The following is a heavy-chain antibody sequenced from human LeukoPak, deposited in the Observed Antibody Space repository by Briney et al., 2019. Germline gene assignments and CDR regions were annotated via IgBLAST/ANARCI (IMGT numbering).Heavy chain of an antibody. CDR1: GFTFSSYA. V-gene: IGHV3-23*01. J-gene: IGHJ5*02. D-gene: IGHD3-22*01. CDR2: ISGSGSST. CDR3: AKTPRRHYYDSNGSYNWFDP. Sequence: GGSLRLSCAASGFTFSSYAMSWVRQAPGKGLEWVSSISGSGSSTYYADSVKGRFTISRDNSKDTLYLQMNSLRAEDTAIYYCAKTPRRHYYDSNGSYNWFDPWGQGTLVTVSS.